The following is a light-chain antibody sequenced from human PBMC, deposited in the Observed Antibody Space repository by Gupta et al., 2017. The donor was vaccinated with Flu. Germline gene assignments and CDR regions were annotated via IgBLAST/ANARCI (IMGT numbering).Light chain of an antibody. J-gene: IGKJ4*01. CDR2: WAS. CDR3: HQDDSSPLI. Sequence: DIVMTQSPDSLTVSLGERATIKCKSSQSILYNSNNKNYVAWYQQKAGQPPRLLIYWASTRVSGVPDRFSGSGSGTDFTLTISSLQAEDVAVYYCHQDDSSPLIFGGGTKMEIK. V-gene: IGKV4-1*01. CDR1: QSILYNSNNKNY.